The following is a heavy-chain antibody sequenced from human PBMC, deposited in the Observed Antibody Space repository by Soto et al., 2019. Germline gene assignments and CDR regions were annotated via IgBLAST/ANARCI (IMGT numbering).Heavy chain of an antibody. D-gene: IGHD5-12*01. CDR2: IYSGGST. CDR1: GFTVSSNY. V-gene: IGHV3-66*01. CDR3: ARGVYDYPTCYYYYGMDV. J-gene: IGHJ6*02. Sequence: EVPLVESGGGLVQPGGSLRLSCAASGFTVSSNYMSWVRQAPGKGLDWVSVIYSGGSTYYADSVKGRFTISRDKSKXTXXLQMNSLRAEDTAVYKCARGVYDYPTCYYYYGMDVWGQGTTVTVSS.